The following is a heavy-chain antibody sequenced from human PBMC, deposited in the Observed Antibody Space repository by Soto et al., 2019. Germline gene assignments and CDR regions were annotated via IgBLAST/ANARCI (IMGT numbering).Heavy chain of an antibody. CDR3: ARSGDEGNWFDP. J-gene: IGHJ5*02. V-gene: IGHV1-69*01. CDR1: GGTFSSYA. Sequence: QVQLVQSGAEVQKPGSSVKVSCKASGGTFSSYAISWVRQAPGQGLEWMGGIIPIFGTGNYAQKFQGRVTITADESTSTAYMELSSLRSEDTAVYYCARSGDEGNWFDPWGQGTLVTVSS. CDR2: IIPIFGTG.